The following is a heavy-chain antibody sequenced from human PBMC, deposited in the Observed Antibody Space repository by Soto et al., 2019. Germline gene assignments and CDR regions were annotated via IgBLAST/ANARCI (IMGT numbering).Heavy chain of an antibody. CDR2: IYHSGTT. J-gene: IGHJ4*02. CDR3: ARHISVPRTRGFDY. CDR1: GASISDNW. V-gene: IGHV4-4*02. Sequence: QVQLQESGPGLVKPSGTLSLTCAVSGASISDNWWSWVRQPPGKGLEWIGEIYHSGTTHYNPSLWSRVAMSXXXXXXXXXXXXXXXXXXXXXXXXXARHISVPRTRGFDYWGQGTLVTVSS. D-gene: IGHD2-21*01.